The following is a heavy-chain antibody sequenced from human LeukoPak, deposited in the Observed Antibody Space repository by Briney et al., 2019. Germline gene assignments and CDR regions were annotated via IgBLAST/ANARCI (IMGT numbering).Heavy chain of an antibody. J-gene: IGHJ4*02. CDR2: INHSGST. Sequence: PSVTLSLTCAVYGGYFSGYYWSWIRQPPGKVLELIGEINHSGSTNYNPSLKSRVTISVDTSKNQFSLKLSSVTAADTAVYYCARLGGINQQQPYYFDYWGQGTLVTVSS. CDR3: ARLGGINQQQPYYFDY. CDR1: GGYFSGYY. V-gene: IGHV4-34*01. D-gene: IGHD6-13*01.